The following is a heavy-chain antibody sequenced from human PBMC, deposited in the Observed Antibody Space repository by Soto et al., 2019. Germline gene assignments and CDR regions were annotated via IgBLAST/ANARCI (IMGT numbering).Heavy chain of an antibody. CDR3: ARGGSAYDFWSGYLRQYYYYGMDV. CDR2: INPSGGST. V-gene: IGHV1-46*01. J-gene: IGHJ6*02. Sequence: GASMKVSCKSSGYTLTRYYMNWVRQAPGQVLEWMGIINPSGGSTSYAQKFQGRVTMTRDTSTSTVYMELSSLRSEDTAVYYCARGGSAYDFWSGYLRQYYYYGMDVWGQGTTVTVPS. CDR1: GYTLTRYY. D-gene: IGHD3-3*01.